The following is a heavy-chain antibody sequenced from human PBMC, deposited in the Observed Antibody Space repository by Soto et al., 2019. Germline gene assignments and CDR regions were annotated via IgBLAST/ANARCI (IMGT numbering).Heavy chain of an antibody. CDR3: ASSDSGSYYYYYYYGMDV. D-gene: IGHD1-26*01. V-gene: IGHV3-21*01. CDR1: GFTFSSYS. J-gene: IGHJ6*02. CDR2: ISSSSSYI. Sequence: PGGSMRLSSAASGFTFSSYSMNWVRQAPGKGLEWVSSISSSSSYIYYADSVKGRFTISRDNAKNSLYLQMNSLRAEDTAVYYCASSDSGSYYYYYYYGMDVWGQGTTGTVSS.